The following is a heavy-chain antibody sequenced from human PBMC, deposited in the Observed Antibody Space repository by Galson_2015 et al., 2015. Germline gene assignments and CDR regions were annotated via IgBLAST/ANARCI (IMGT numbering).Heavy chain of an antibody. V-gene: IGHV3-43*02. Sequence: SLRLSCAASGFTFDDYAMHWVRQAPGKGLEWVSLISGDGGSTYDEDAVEGLFTISNDNSKNSLYLQMNSLRTEDTALYYCAKDIVPHYYGSGSSYRSSYYYSYPVMDVSGHTSAVTVSS. D-gene: IGHD3-10*01. J-gene: IGHJ6*02. CDR1: GFTFDDYA. CDR3: AKDIVPHYYGSGSSYRSSYYYSYPVMDV. CDR2: ISGDGGST.